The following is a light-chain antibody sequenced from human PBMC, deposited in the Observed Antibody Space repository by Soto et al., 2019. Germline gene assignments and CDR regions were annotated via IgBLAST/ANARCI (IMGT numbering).Light chain of an antibody. Sequence: QSVLTQPPSVSGTPGQRVTISCSGGICNIATNYVHWFQQLPGTAPKVLSNRDNQRPSGVPDRFSGSKSGTSASLAISGLRSEDEAEYYCAAWDDTVRSDVFGTGTKLTVL. J-gene: IGLJ1*01. CDR3: AAWDDTVRSDV. CDR1: ICNIATNY. CDR2: RDN. V-gene: IGLV1-47*01.